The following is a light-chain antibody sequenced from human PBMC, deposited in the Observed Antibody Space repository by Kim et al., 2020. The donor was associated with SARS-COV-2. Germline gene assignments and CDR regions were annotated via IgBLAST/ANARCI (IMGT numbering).Light chain of an antibody. J-gene: IGKJ1*01. Sequence: ACVGDRVTSACRASQGISNHLAWYQQSPGKAPKLLIYGASTLQSGVQSRLSGSGSETEFTLTISSLQTEDCANYSCQQFTIYPRTFGQGTKVDIK. CDR3: QQFTIYPRT. V-gene: IGKV1-9*01. CDR1: QGISNH. CDR2: GAS.